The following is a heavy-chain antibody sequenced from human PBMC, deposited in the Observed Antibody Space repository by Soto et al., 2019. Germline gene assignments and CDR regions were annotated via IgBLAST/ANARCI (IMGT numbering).Heavy chain of an antibody. CDR2: ISTYNGNT. J-gene: IGHJ4*02. CDR1: GYTFITYG. Sequence: QVQLVQSGAEVKKPGASVKVSCKASGYTFITYGVSWVRQAAGQGLDWLGGISTYNGNTRYAERQHGNVTMTPDTTPKTANLEKTNLRSDNPALSYSARGATDYYDYSATYFLYYWGQGTLVTVSS. CDR3: ARGATDYYDYSATYFLYY. D-gene: IGHD3-22*01. V-gene: IGHV1-18*01.